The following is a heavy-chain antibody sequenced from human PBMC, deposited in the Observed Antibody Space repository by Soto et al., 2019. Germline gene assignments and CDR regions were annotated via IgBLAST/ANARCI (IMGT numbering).Heavy chain of an antibody. D-gene: IGHD2-8*02. CDR3: ARDKITGLFDY. Sequence: SETLSLTCAVYGGSFSGYEWTWIRQPPGTGLEWIGEINHSGSTNYNPSLKSRVTTSVDTSKNQFSLKLTSVTAADTAVYYCARDKITGLFDYWGQGTLVTVSS. CDR2: INHSGST. J-gene: IGHJ4*02. V-gene: IGHV4-34*01. CDR1: GGSFSGYE.